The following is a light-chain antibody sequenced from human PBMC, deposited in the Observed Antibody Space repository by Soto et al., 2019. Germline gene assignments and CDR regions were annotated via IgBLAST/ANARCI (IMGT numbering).Light chain of an antibody. CDR1: GSDVGSYNL. Sequence: QSAMTQPASVSGSPGHSSTISCTGPGSDVGSYNLVSWYQQHPGKAPKLMIYEVSKRPSGVSNRFSGSKSGNAASLTISGLQAEDEADYYCCSYAGSSTYVFGTGTKVTVL. CDR3: CSYAGSSTYV. J-gene: IGLJ1*01. V-gene: IGLV2-23*02. CDR2: EVS.